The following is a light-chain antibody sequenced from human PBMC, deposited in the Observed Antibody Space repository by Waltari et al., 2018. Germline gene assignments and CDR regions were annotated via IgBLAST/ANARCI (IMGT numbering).Light chain of an antibody. CDR1: SSNIGNNL. Sequence: QSVLTQPPSVSAAPGQRVTISCSGSSSNIGNNLVSWYQQFPGTVPKLLLDENDQRPSGFPDRFSGSKSGTSATLTITGLQTGDEAEYYCGTWDGSLSAWLFGGGTKLTVL. CDR2: END. J-gene: IGLJ2*01. V-gene: IGLV1-51*02. CDR3: GTWDGSLSAWL.